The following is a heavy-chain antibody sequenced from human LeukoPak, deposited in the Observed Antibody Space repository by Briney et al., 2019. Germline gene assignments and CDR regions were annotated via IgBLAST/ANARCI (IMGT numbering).Heavy chain of an antibody. J-gene: IGHJ6*02. CDR2: INPTTGDS. V-gene: IGHV1-2*06. D-gene: IGHD2/OR15-2a*01. Sequence: ASVNVSCKASGYTFSEYFINWVRQAPGQGLDWMGRINPTTGDSDYAQDFQGRVTVTLDTSIRTVYMELNGLKSDDTAIYYCSRDAIDTIDYYAMDVWGQGTMVTVS. CDR1: GYTFSEYF. CDR3: SRDAIDTIDYYAMDV.